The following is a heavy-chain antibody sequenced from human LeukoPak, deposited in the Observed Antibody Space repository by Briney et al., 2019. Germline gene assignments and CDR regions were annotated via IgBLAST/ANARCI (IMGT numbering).Heavy chain of an antibody. D-gene: IGHD3-22*01. V-gene: IGHV1-46*01. J-gene: IGHJ2*01. Sequence: GAGVNVSCKASGSTFTSYYMHWLRQAPGQGLEWMGIVHPSGGSTSYAQKFQGRVTMTRDTATSTVYMELSSLRSEDTALYYCARITMTTSGWYFDLWGRGSLVTVSS. CDR2: VHPSGGST. CDR1: GSTFTSYY. CDR3: ARITMTTSGWYFDL.